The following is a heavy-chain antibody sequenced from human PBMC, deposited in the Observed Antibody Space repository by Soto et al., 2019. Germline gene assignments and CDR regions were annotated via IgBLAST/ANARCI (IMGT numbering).Heavy chain of an antibody. V-gene: IGHV1-8*01. Sequence: QVQLVQSGAEVKKPGASVKVSCKASGYTFTSYDINWVRQATGQGFEYLGWMNPNSGNTGYVKKFQGRVTMTMDTSMGTAYMELSTLRSERPAVYYCASGIKYGDYSRSFDPWGPGTLVTVSS. CDR2: MNPNSGNT. CDR3: ASGIKYGDYSRSFDP. D-gene: IGHD4-17*01. CDR1: GYTFTSYD. J-gene: IGHJ5*02.